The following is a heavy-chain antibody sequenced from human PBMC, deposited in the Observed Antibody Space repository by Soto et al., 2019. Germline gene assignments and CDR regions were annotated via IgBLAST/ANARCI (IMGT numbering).Heavy chain of an antibody. CDR2: ISAYNGNT. J-gene: IGHJ5*02. V-gene: IGHV1-18*01. CDR1: GYTFTSYG. CDR3: AIQREYCSGGSCYSGWFDP. Sequence: QVQLVQSGAEVKKPGASVKVSCKASGYTFTSYGISWVRQAPGQGLEWMGWISAYNGNTNYAQKLQGRVTMTTDTSTSTAYMELRSLRSDDTAVYYCAIQREYCSGGSCYSGWFDPWGQGTLVTVSS. D-gene: IGHD2-15*01.